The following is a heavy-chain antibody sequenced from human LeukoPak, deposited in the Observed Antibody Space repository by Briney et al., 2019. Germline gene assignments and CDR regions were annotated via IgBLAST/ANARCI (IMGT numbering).Heavy chain of an antibody. J-gene: IGHJ6*03. D-gene: IGHD1-26*01. Sequence: PGRSLRLSCAASGSTFDDYGMSCVRHAPRKWLEWVSGINWNGGSTGYADSVKGRFTISRDNAKNSLYLQMNSLRAEDTALYYCARKVGATTLYYYYMDVWGKGTTVTVSS. CDR2: INWNGGST. V-gene: IGHV3-20*04. CDR3: ARKVGATTLYYYYMDV. CDR1: GSTFDDYG.